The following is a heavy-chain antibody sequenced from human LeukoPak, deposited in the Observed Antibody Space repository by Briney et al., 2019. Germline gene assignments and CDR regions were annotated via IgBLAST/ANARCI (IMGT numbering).Heavy chain of an antibody. J-gene: IGHJ6*03. Sequence: SETLSLTCTVSGGSISSHYWSWIRQPPGKGLEWIGYIYYSGSTNYNPSLKSRVTISVDTSKNQFSLKLSSVTAADTAVYYCARDHGPYYDFWSGYYPGYMDVWGKGTTVTVS. CDR2: IYYSGST. D-gene: IGHD3-3*01. CDR1: GGSISSHY. V-gene: IGHV4-59*11. CDR3: ARDHGPYYDFWSGYYPGYMDV.